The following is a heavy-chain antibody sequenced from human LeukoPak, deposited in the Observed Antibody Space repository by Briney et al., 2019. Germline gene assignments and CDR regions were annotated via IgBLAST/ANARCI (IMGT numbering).Heavy chain of an antibody. Sequence: ASVKVSCKASGYTFTSYGISWVRQAPGQGLEWMGWISAYNDNTNYAQKLQGRVTMTTDTSTSTAYMELRSLRSDDTAVYYCARGVLDTAMAHDAFDIWGLGTMVTVSS. J-gene: IGHJ3*02. V-gene: IGHV1-18*01. CDR3: ARGVLDTAMAHDAFDI. CDR1: GYTFTSYG. CDR2: ISAYNDNT. D-gene: IGHD5-18*01.